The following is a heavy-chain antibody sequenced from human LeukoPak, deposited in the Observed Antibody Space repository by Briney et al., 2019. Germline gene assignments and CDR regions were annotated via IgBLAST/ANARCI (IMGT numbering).Heavy chain of an antibody. CDR1: GFTSSDHY. CDR2: NRNKAKGYST. Sequence: GGSLRLSCAASGFTSSDHYMDWVRQAPGKGLEWVGRNRNKAKGYSTDYAASVRGRFTISRDDSQNSLYLQMNSLRAEDTAVYYCAKYCASANRQRRDFDYWAQRPLVTVSS. CDR3: AKYCASANRQRRDFDY. D-gene: IGHD4/OR15-4a*01. V-gene: IGHV3-72*01. J-gene: IGHJ4*02.